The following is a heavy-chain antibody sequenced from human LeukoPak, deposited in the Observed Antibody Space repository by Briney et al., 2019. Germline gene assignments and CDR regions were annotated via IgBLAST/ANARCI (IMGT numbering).Heavy chain of an antibody. J-gene: IGHJ6*03. Sequence: SETLSLTCTVSGASISSYYWSWIRQPPGKGLEWIGYIYYSGSTNYNPSLKSRVTISVDTSKNQFSLKLSSVTAADTAVYYCARGGSSYYDYVWGSYRPNYYYYYMDVWGKGTTVTISS. D-gene: IGHD3-16*02. V-gene: IGHV4-59*01. CDR3: ARGGSSYYDYVWGSYRPNYYYYYMDV. CDR1: GASISSYY. CDR2: IYYSGST.